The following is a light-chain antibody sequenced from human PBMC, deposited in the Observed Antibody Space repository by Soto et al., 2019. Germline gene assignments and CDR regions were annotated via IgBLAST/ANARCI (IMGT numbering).Light chain of an antibody. CDR3: QVWDSGSDHWV. V-gene: IGLV3-21*02. Sequence: SYELTQPPSVSVAPGQTARMTCGGNDIGGKSVHWYQQKPGQAPVLVVYDDNARSSGIPERFSGSNSGNTATLTISGVEAGDEADFYCQVWDSGSDHWVFGGGTKLTVL. J-gene: IGLJ3*02. CDR1: DIGGKS. CDR2: DDN.